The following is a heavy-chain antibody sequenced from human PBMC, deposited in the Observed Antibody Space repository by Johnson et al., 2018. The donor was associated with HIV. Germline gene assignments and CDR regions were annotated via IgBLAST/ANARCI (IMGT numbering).Heavy chain of an antibody. CDR2: IGSSGGGT. V-gene: IGHV3-64*07. D-gene: IGHD1-7*01. CDR1: GFIFSDYS. J-gene: IGHJ3*02. CDR3: AREAWGNYVLGYACDI. Sequence: EVQVVESGGGLVQPGGSLRLSCVGSGFIFSDYSMHWVRQAPGKGLEYVSLIGSSGGGTFYADSVKGRFIISRDNSKNTLDLQMGSLTNEDRAVYYRAREAWGNYVLGYACDIWGQGTMVTVSS.